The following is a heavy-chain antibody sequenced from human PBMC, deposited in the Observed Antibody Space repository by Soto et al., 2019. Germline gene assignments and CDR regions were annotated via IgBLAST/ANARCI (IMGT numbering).Heavy chain of an antibody. CDR3: ARLNGYCVSTGCHGYYGMDV. Sequence: SENLSLTCTVSGGSISSSSYYWGWIRQPPGKGLEWIGSIYYSGSTYYNPSLKSRVTISVDTSMNEFSLRLSSVTAADTAVYYCARLNGYCVSTGCHGYYGMDVWGQGTTVTVSS. CDR2: IYYSGST. V-gene: IGHV4-39*01. CDR1: GGSISSSSYY. D-gene: IGHD2-2*03. J-gene: IGHJ6*02.